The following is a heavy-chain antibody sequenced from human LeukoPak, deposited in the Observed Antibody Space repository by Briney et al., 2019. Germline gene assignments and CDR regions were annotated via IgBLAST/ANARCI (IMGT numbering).Heavy chain of an antibody. CDR2: ISSNGGST. Sequence: GGSLRLSCAASGFTFSSYAMHWVRQAPGKGLEYVSVISSNGGSTYYANSVKGRFTISRDNSKNTLYLQMGSLRAEDMAVYHCARGLCPNPLYYGMDVWGQGATVTVSS. D-gene: IGHD3-10*02. CDR3: ARGLCPNPLYYGMDV. V-gene: IGHV3-64*01. CDR1: GFTFSSYA. J-gene: IGHJ6*02.